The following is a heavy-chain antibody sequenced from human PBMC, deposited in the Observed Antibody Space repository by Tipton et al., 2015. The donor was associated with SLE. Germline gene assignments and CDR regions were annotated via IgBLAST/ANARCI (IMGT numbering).Heavy chain of an antibody. Sequence: TLSLTCTVSGGSISSYYWSWIRQSPGKGLEWIGYVFFTGSTNYHPSLKSRVTISVDTSKNHFSLRLNSVTAADTAVYYCAYWGLWRDDWGQGTLVTVSS. D-gene: IGHD7-27*01. CDR2: VFFTGST. J-gene: IGHJ4*02. V-gene: IGHV4-59*08. CDR1: GGSISSYY. CDR3: AYWGLWRDD.